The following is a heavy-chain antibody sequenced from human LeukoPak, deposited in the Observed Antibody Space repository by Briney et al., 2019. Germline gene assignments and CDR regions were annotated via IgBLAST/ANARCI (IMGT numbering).Heavy chain of an antibody. V-gene: IGHV3-11*01. CDR1: GVTFSDYY. CDR3: RGGVVPAAATTVRDY. J-gene: IGHJ4*02. CDR2: ISSSGSTI. D-gene: IGHD2-2*01. Sequence: GGSLRLSCAASGVTFSDYYMSWIRQAPGKGLEWVSYISSSGSTIYYADSVKGRFTISRDNAKNSLYLQMNSLRAEDTAVYYCRGGVVPAAATTVRDYWGQGTLVTVSS.